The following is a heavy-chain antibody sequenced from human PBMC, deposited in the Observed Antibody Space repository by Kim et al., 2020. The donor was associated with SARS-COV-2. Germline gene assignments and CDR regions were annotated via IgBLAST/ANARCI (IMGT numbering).Heavy chain of an antibody. V-gene: IGHV3-30*18. Sequence: GGSLRLSCVASGFTFNNFVMHWVRQAPGKGLEWIAFISYDGNYKYYGDSVKGRLTISRDQSKNTLYLQVNSLRVDDTGVYYCAKQKRGYYMDVWGKGTTVIVSS. CDR1: GFTFNNFV. D-gene: IGHD2-15*01. CDR3: AKQKRGYYMDV. CDR2: ISYDGNYK. J-gene: IGHJ6*03.